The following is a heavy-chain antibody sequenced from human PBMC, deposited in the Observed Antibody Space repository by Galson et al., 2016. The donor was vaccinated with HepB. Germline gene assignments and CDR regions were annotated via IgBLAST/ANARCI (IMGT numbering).Heavy chain of an antibody. CDR3: ARDGTTPQFFAAFDI. V-gene: IGHV3-33*01. J-gene: IGHJ3*02. CDR2: IRYDGRNK. D-gene: IGHD1-7*01. CDR1: GFTFSDFG. Sequence: SLRLSCAASGFTFSDFGFHWVRQAPGKVLQWVAGIRYDGRNKYYADSVKGRFTISRDNSRNTLYLQMNTLRAEDTAVYYCARDGTTPQFFAAFDIWGQGTTVSVSS.